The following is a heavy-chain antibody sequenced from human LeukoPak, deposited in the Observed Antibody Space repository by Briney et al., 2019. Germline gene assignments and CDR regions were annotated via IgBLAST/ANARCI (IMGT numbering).Heavy chain of an antibody. D-gene: IGHD5-18*01. J-gene: IGHJ4*02. CDR2: IDQSGST. CDR1: GYYISHGYY. V-gene: IGHV4-38-2*01. CDR3: ARGDFYNYGKPFDS. Sequence: SETLSLTCAVSGYYISHGYYWGWIQQPPGKGLEWIGSIDQSGSTYYSPSLKSRLTISVDTSRNQFSLKLRFMTAADTAVYYCARGDFYNYGKPFDSWGQGIMVTVSS.